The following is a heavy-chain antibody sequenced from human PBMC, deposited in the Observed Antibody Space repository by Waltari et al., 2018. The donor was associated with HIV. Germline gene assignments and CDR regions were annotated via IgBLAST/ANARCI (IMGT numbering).Heavy chain of an antibody. CDR2: IYYSGRT. J-gene: IGHJ4*02. CDR1: GGSISSSSYY. Sequence: QLQLQESGPGLVKPSETLSLTCTVSGGSISSSSYYWGWIRQPPGKGLEWSGSIYYSGRTNYNPSLKSRVTISVDTSKNQFSLKLSSVTAADTAVYYCASRPDYGDYGSFDYWGQGTLVTVSS. D-gene: IGHD4-17*01. V-gene: IGHV4-39*01. CDR3: ASRPDYGDYGSFDY.